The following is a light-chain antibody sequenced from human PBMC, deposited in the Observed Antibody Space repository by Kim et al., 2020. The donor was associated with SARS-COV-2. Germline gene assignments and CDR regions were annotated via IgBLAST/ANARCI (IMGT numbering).Light chain of an antibody. CDR3: NSFATGTAFDSV. Sequence: GVSNRFSGSKSGNTASLTISGLLAEDEADYYCNSFATGTAFDSVFGGGTKVTVL. V-gene: IGLV2-14*01. J-gene: IGLJ3*02.